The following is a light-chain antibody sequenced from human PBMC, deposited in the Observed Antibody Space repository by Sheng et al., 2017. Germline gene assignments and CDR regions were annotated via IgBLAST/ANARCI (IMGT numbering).Light chain of an antibody. V-gene: IGKV3-11*01. CDR3: QQRSNWPVT. J-gene: IGKJ5*01. CDR1: QSVSRY. Sequence: EIVLTQSPATVSLSPGERATLSCRASQSVSRYLVWYQQKPGQAPRLLIYDASNRATGIPARFSGSGSGTDFTLTISSLEPEDFAVYYCQQRSNWPVTFGQGTRLEI. CDR2: DAS.